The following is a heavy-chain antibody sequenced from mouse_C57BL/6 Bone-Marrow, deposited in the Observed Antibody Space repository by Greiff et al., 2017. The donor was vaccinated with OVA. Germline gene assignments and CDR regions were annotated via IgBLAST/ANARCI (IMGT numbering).Heavy chain of an antibody. CDR2: IYPRSGNT. V-gene: IGHV1-81*01. J-gene: IGHJ3*01. Sequence: QVHVKQSGAELARPGASVKLSCKASGYTFTSYGISWVKQRTGQGLEWIGEIYPRSGNTYYNEKFKGKATLTADKSSSTAYMELRSLTSEDSAVYFCARDDRPGNFAYWGQGTLVTVSA. CDR3: ARDDRPGNFAY. CDR1: GYTFTSYG.